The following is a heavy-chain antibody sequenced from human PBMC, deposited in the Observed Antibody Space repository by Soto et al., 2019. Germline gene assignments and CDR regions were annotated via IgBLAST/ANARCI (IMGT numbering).Heavy chain of an antibody. D-gene: IGHD2-15*01. Sequence: QVQLVQSGAEVKKPGSSVKVSCKASGGTFSSYTISWVRQAPGQGLEWMGRIIPILGIANYAQKFQGRVTINADKSTSTAYMELSSLRSEDTAVYYCARGGYCSGGSCYSGDTFDYWGQGTLVTVSS. J-gene: IGHJ4*02. CDR2: IIPILGIA. CDR1: GGTFSSYT. CDR3: ARGGYCSGGSCYSGDTFDY. V-gene: IGHV1-69*02.